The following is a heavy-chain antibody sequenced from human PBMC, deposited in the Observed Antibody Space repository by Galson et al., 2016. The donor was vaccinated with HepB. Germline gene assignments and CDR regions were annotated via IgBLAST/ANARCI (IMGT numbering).Heavy chain of an antibody. CDR3: VQSSGFNWFDP. Sequence: ETLSLTCAVSGGSISSTNWWSWVRQPPGKGLEWIGEIYHSGTTNYNPSLTSRVTISVDKSKNQFSLILNSVTAGDTAVYFCVQSSGFNWFDPWGQGTLVTVSS. V-gene: IGHV4-4*01. CDR2: IYHSGTT. D-gene: IGHD6-19*01. J-gene: IGHJ5*02. CDR1: GGSISSTNW.